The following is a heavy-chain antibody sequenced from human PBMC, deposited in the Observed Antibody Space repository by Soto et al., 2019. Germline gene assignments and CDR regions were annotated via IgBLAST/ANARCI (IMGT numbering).Heavy chain of an antibody. Sequence: QVQLVESGGGVVQPGRSLRLSCAASGFTFSSYGMHWVRQAPGKGLEWVAVISYDGSNKYYADSVKGRFTISRDNSKNPLYLQMNSLRAEDTAVYYCAKDLLTVTTFPYYYGMDVWGQGTTVTVSS. J-gene: IGHJ6*02. CDR1: GFTFSSYG. D-gene: IGHD4-17*01. CDR2: ISYDGSNK. V-gene: IGHV3-30*18. CDR3: AKDLLTVTTFPYYYGMDV.